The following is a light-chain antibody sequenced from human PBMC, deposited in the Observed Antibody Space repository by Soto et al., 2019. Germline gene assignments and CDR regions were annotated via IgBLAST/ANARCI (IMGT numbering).Light chain of an antibody. CDR3: QQYGSSPGT. Sequence: EIVFTQSPCTLSSSPVERFTLSCGASQSVTSNYLAWYQQKPGQSPRLLIFGASIRDTGLPDRFSGGGSGRDFTLTISRLEPEDSAVYYCQQYGSSPGTFGQGTKVDIK. J-gene: IGKJ1*01. CDR1: QSVTSNY. CDR2: GAS. V-gene: IGKV3-20*01.